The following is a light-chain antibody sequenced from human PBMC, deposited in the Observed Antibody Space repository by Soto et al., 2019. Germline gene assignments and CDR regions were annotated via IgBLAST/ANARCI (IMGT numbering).Light chain of an antibody. V-gene: IGLV2-14*01. CDR2: EVT. Sequence: QSALTQPASVSGSPGQSITISCTATSSDVGAYNYVSWFQHHPGKAPKLMIYEVTNRPSGVSNRFSGSKSGNTASLNISGLPAEDEADYYCSSYTTSNTPFVFGTGTKLTVL. J-gene: IGLJ1*01. CDR3: SSYTTSNTPFV. CDR1: SSDVGAYNY.